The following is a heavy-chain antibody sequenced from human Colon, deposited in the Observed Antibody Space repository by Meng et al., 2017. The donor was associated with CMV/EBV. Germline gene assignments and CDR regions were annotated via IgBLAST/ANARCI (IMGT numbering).Heavy chain of an antibody. CDR1: GYTFTSYD. CDR3: ARAGYSSSWVRYYYGMDV. CDR2: MNPNSGNT. D-gene: IGHD6-13*01. J-gene: IGHJ6*02. V-gene: IGHV1-8*03. Sequence: ASVKVSCKASGYTFTSYDINWVRQATGQGLEWMGWMNPNSGNTGYAQKFRGRVTITRNTSISTAYMELSSLRSEDTAVYYCARAGYSSSWVRYYYGMDVWGQGTTVTVSS.